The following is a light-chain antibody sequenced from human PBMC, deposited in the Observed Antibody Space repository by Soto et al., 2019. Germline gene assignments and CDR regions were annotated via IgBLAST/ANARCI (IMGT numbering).Light chain of an antibody. CDR2: DVS. CDR1: SSDIGGYNY. J-gene: IGLJ1*01. V-gene: IGLV2-14*01. CDR3: SSFTSRHTYV. Sequence: QSALTQPASVSGSPGQSTTISCTGTSSDIGGYNYVSWYQQLPGEAPKLIIYDVSDRPSGVSTRFSGSKSGNTASLTISGLQADDEGYYYCSSFTSRHTYVFGTGTKVTVL.